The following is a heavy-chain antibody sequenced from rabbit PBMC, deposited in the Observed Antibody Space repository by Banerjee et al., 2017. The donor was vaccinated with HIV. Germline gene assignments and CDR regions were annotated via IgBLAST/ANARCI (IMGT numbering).Heavy chain of an antibody. J-gene: IGHJ4*01. CDR1: GFDLSSYYY. CDR3: ARSGSSDYSYFNL. CDR2: IYTSSGST. Sequence: QEQLEESGGDLVKPGASLTLTCKASGFDLSSYYYMCWVRQAPGKGLELIACIYTSSGSTYYASWAKGRFTISKTSSTTVTLQMTSLTTADTATYFCARSGSSDYSYFNLWGQGTLVTVS. V-gene: IGHV1S45*01. D-gene: IGHD8-1*01.